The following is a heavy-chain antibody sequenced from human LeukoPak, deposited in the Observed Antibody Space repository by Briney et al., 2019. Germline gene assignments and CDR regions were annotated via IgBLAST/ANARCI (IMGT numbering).Heavy chain of an antibody. CDR2: VYYSGSA. D-gene: IGHD6-19*01. CDR1: GGSVGSGTYY. CDR3: ARGWDGIVAGTHYYYGMDV. J-gene: IGHJ6*02. V-gene: IGHV4-39*07. Sequence: PSETLSLTCTVSGGSVGSGTYYWSWIRQSPGKGLEWIGNVYYSGSAYYNPSLKSRVTMSVDTSKNQFSLKLSSVTAADTAVYYCARGWDGIVAGTHYYYGMDVWGQGTTVTVSS.